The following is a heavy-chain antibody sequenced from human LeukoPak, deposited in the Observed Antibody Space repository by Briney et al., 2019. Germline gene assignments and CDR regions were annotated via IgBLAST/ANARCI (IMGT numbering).Heavy chain of an antibody. Sequence: SETLSLTCTVSGVSISTYYWSWLRRPPGKGLEWIAYIHASGPTNYNPSLKSRITISVDTSKNQFSLKLSSVTAADTAVYYCARHDAGIAARPFDNWGQGTLVTVSS. V-gene: IGHV4-4*09. J-gene: IGHJ4*02. CDR1: GVSISTYY. D-gene: IGHD6-6*01. CDR3: ARHDAGIAARPFDN. CDR2: IHASGPT.